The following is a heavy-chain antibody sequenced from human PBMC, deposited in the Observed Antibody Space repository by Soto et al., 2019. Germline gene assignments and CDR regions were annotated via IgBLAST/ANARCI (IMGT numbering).Heavy chain of an antibody. CDR3: ARLKLLWFGELWRAFDI. CDR2: IKQDGSEK. Sequence: PGGSLRLSCAASGFTFSSYWMSWVRQAPGKGLEWVANIKQDGSEKYYVDSVKGRFTISRDNAKNSLYLQMNSLRAEDTAVYYCARLKLLWFGELWRAFDIWGQGTMVTVSS. D-gene: IGHD3-10*01. V-gene: IGHV3-7*03. J-gene: IGHJ3*02. CDR1: GFTFSSYW.